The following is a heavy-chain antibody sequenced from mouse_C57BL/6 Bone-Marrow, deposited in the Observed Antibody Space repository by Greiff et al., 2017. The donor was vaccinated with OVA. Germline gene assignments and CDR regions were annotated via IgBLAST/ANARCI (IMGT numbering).Heavy chain of an antibody. CDR2: INPSSGYT. J-gene: IGHJ1*03. D-gene: IGHD2-1*01. CDR3: ARVYGNPWWYFDV. Sequence: VQLQQSGADLAKPGASVKLSCKASGYTFTSYWMHWVKQRPGQGLEWIGYINPSSGYTKYNQKFKDKATLTADKSSSTAYMQLSSLTYEDSAVYYCARVYGNPWWYFDVWGTGTTVTVSS. V-gene: IGHV1-7*01. CDR1: GYTFTSYW.